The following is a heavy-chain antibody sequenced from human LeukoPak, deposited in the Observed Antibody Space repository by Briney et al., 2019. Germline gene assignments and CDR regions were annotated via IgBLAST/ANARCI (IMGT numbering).Heavy chain of an antibody. Sequence: TGGSLRLSCAASGFTFSSYAMSWVRQAPGKGLEWVSAISGSGGSTYYADSVKGRFTISRDNSKNTLYLQMNSLRAEDTAVYYCAKTYPLYGDYFEYYFDYWGQGTLVTVSS. CDR2: ISGSGGST. J-gene: IGHJ4*02. CDR1: GFTFSSYA. CDR3: AKTYPLYGDYFEYYFDY. D-gene: IGHD4-17*01. V-gene: IGHV3-23*01.